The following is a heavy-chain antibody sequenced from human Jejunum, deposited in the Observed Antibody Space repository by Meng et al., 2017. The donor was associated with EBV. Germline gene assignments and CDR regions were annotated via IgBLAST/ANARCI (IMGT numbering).Heavy chain of an antibody. J-gene: IGHJ4*02. CDR2: ISIDSNNI. V-gene: IGHV3-21*04. CDR1: GFTFSDYA. CDR3: AKLVRD. D-gene: IGHD2/OR15-2a*01. Sequence: GQLVEVGGGRVKPVGSLRLSCAASGFTFSDYAMNWVRQAPGKGLEWVASISIDSNNIYYADSVKGRFTISRDSSKNTLYLQMNSLRAEDTAVYYCAKLVRDWGQGTLVTVSS.